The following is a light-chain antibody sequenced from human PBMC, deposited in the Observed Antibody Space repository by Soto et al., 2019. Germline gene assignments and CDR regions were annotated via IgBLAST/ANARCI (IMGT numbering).Light chain of an antibody. V-gene: IGLV2-14*03. CDR1: SDDVGGYDF. Sequence: QSVLTQPASMSGSPGQSITISCTGTSDDVGGYDFVSWYQQHPGKVPRLIIYDFIKRPSGVSHRFSGSKSDNTASLTISGLQIEDEADYYCASYTSSSTYLFGGGTKLTVL. J-gene: IGLJ3*02. CDR2: DFI. CDR3: ASYTSSSTYL.